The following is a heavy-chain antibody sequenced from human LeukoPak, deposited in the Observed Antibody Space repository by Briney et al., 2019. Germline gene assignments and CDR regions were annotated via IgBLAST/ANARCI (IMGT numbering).Heavy chain of an antibody. D-gene: IGHD5-12*01. CDR3: AKSGYHYYYYGMDV. CDR1: GYTFTSYG. J-gene: IGHJ6*02. Sequence: ASVKVSCKASGYTFTSYGISWVRQAPGQGLEWMGWISAYNGNTNYAQKLQGRVTMTTDTSTSTAYMELSSLRSEDTAVYYCAKSGYHYYYYGMDVWGQGTTVTVSS. CDR2: ISAYNGNT. V-gene: IGHV1-18*01.